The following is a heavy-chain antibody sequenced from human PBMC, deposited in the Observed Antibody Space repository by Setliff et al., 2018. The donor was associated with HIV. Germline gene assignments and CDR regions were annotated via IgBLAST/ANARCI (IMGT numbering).Heavy chain of an antibody. CDR3: ARKFRPGHGVDF. CDR1: GFTFSDYW. V-gene: IGHV3-48*04. Sequence: ETLSLSCAASGFTFSDYWMNWVRQAPGKGLEWLSYISDTSATISYADSVKCRFTISRDNAKNSMYLQMNSLRAEDTAIYYCARKFRPGHGVDFWGQGTTVTVSS. D-gene: IGHD3-10*01. CDR2: ISDTSATI. J-gene: IGHJ6*02.